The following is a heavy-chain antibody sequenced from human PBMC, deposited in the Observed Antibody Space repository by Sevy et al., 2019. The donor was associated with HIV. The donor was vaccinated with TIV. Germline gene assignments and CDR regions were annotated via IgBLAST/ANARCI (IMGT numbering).Heavy chain of an antibody. V-gene: IGHV4-4*07. Sequence: SETLSLTCTVSGASISSYFWSWIRQPAGKGLEWIGRLDTSGTTNYNPSLKSRVTMSLVTPKNQFSLHLTSVTAADTAVYYCARIRSQDWYFDLWGRGTLVTVSS. CDR3: ARIRSQDWYFDL. CDR2: LDTSGTT. D-gene: IGHD4-17*01. J-gene: IGHJ2*01. CDR1: GASISSYF.